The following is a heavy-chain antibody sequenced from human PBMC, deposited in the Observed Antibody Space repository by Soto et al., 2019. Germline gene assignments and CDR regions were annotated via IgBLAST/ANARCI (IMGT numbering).Heavy chain of an antibody. Sequence: LXLSCAASVFAFSGYSVTWVRQAPGRGLEWVSTISASGYSTYDADSVKGRFTISRDNSKNTLYLRMNSLRAEDTAVYYCAKSYTTAGTAVVLDYWGQGTLVTVSS. J-gene: IGHJ4*02. D-gene: IGHD4-4*01. CDR3: AKSYTTAGTAVVLDY. V-gene: IGHV3-23*01. CDR1: VFAFSGYS. CDR2: ISASGYST.